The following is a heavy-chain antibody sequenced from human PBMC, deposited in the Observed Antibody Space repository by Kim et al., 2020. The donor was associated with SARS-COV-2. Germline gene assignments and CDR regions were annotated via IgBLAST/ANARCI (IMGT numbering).Heavy chain of an antibody. D-gene: IGHD3-22*01. Sequence: GGSLRLSCAASGFTFSSYSMNFVRPSPWQFLEWVADIRSSSSTIYYADSVKGRFTISRDDARNSLYLQMNSLRDEDTAVYYCATDPGLLLHFFDYWGQGTLVTVSS. J-gene: IGHJ4*02. V-gene: IGHV3-48*02. CDR3: ATDPGLLLHFFDY. CDR1: GFTFSSYS. CDR2: IRSSSSTI.